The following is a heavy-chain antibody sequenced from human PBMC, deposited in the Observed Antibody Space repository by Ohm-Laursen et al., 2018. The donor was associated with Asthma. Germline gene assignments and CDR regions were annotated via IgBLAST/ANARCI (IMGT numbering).Heavy chain of an antibody. CDR3: AKDEYSTTLGVGAFDF. D-gene: IGHD6-13*01. J-gene: IGHJ3*01. Sequence: GSLRLSCAASGFTFSDYYMSWIRQAPGKGLEWVSYISSSSTYTKGADSVKGRFTISRDNANNMLYLHMNSLRADDTAVYYCAKDEYSTTLGVGAFDFWGQGTMVTVSS. V-gene: IGHV3-11*05. CDR1: GFTFSDYY. CDR2: ISSSSTYT.